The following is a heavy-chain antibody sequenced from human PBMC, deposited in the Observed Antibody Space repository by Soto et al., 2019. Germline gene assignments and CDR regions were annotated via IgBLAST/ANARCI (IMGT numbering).Heavy chain of an antibody. CDR2: MNPNSGNT. V-gene: IGHV1-8*01. CDR3: AKYRRTEEEGYTLDY. Sequence: GASVKVSCKASGYTFTSYDINWVRQATGQGLEWMGWMNPNSGNTGYAQKFQGRVTMTRNTSISTAYMELSSLRSEDTAVYYCAKYRRTEEEGYTLDYWGRGTLVTVSS. D-gene: IGHD6-13*01. CDR1: GYTFTSYD. J-gene: IGHJ4*02.